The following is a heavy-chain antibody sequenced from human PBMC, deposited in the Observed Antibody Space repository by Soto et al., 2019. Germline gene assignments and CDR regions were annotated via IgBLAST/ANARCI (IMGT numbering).Heavy chain of an antibody. CDR2: INPSGGST. CDR1: GYTFTSYY. J-gene: IGHJ4*02. D-gene: IGHD3-10*01. CDR3: ARDPHYYYGSGSYYNFDY. Sequence: ASVKVSCTASGYTFTSYYMHWVRQAPGQGLEWMGIINPSGGSTSYAQKFRGRVTMTRDTSTSTVYMELSSLRSEDTAAYYCARDPHYYYGSGSYYNFDYWGQGTLVTVSS. V-gene: IGHV1-46*01.